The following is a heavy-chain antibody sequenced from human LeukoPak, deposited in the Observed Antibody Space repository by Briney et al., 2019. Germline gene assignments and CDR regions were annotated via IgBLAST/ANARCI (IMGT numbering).Heavy chain of an antibody. CDR3: AAGVVVGY. V-gene: IGHV3-9*01. CDR2: ISWNSGSI. J-gene: IGHJ4*02. CDR1: GFTVDDYA. D-gene: IGHD2-15*01. Sequence: GRSLRLSCAASGFTVDDYAMHWVRQAPGKGLEWVSGISWNSGSIGYADSVKGRFTISRDNAKNSLYLQMNSLRAEDTALYYGAAGVVVGYWGQGTLVTVSS.